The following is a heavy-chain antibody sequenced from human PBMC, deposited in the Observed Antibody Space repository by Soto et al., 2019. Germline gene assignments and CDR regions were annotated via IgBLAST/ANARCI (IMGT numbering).Heavy chain of an antibody. CDR1: GFTFDDYA. J-gene: IGHJ3*02. D-gene: IGHD3-9*01. CDR2: ISWNSGSI. CDR3: EKAYDILTVSQENDVFDI. Sequence: GGSLRLSCAASGFTFDDYAMHWVRQAPGKGLEWVSGISWNSGSIGYADSVKGRFTISRDNAKNSLYLQMNSLRAEDTALYYSEKAYDILTVSQENDVFDIGGKGTMVTVSS. V-gene: IGHV3-9*01.